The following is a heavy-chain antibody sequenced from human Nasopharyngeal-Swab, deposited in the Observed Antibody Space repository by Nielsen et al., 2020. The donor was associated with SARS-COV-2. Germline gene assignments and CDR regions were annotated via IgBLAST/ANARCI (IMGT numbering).Heavy chain of an antibody. V-gene: IGHV3-21*01. D-gene: IGHD5-12*01. CDR1: EFSCAASG. CDR3: ARDFGYRYDNWFDP. CDR2: SSSSSSYI. Sequence: GGSLRLSCAASEFSCAASGFTQGPGKGLEWVSSSSSSSSYIDYADSVKGRFTISRDNAKNSLNLQINGLRGEDTAVFYCARDFGYRYDNWFDPWGQGTLVTVSS. J-gene: IGHJ5*02.